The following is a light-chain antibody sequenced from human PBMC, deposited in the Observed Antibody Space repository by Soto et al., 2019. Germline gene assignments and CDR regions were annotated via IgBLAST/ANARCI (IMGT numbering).Light chain of an antibody. CDR3: ISYTDRQSYL. J-gene: IGLJ1*01. CDR2: AVS. V-gene: IGLV2-14*03. CDR1: SSDIGSYNH. Sequence: QSALIQPASVSGSPGQSITISCSGTSSDIGSYNHVAWYQQFPGKSPKLTIYAVSDRPSGVSDRFSGSKSGITASLTISGLQTEDEADYYCISYTDRQSYLFGTGTKVTVL.